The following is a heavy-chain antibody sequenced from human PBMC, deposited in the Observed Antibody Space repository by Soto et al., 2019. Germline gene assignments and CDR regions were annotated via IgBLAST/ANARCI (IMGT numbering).Heavy chain of an antibody. D-gene: IGHD3-10*01. V-gene: IGHV1-8*01. CDR1: GYSFTNYD. Sequence: QVQLVQSGAEVKKPGASVKVSCKASGYSFTNYDINWVRQATGAGLECLGWMNPSSGRTGYAQKFQGRVTMTRDNSISTAYMELTSLTSEDTAMYYCTRTMVRGQPYMDVWGQGTTVTVSS. CDR3: TRTMVRGQPYMDV. CDR2: MNPSSGRT. J-gene: IGHJ6*02.